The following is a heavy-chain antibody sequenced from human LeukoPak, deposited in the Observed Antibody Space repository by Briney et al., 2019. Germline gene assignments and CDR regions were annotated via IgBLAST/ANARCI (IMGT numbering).Heavy chain of an antibody. Sequence: GGSLRLSCAASGFTFSDHTMSWIRQAPGEGLEWVSDISGRGRTINYADSVKGRFTISRDNAKNSLYLQMNSLRAEDTAVYYCTRGVSPHDYWGQGTQVTVSS. CDR3: TRGVSPHDY. CDR2: ISGRGRTI. J-gene: IGHJ4*02. CDR1: GFTFSDHT. V-gene: IGHV3-11*01.